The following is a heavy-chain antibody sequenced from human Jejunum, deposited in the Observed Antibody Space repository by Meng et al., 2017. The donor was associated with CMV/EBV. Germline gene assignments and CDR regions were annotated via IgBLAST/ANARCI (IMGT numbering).Heavy chain of an antibody. V-gene: IGHV3-7*01. CDR2: INQDGSDK. D-gene: IGHD3-3*01. J-gene: IGHJ4*02. Sequence: APSGFTFSTSSIRWVRQTPGKGPEWVANINQDGSDKYFADSVKGRFTISRDNTKNSIYLQMNTLRAEDSAIYYCARDSEFWSGFDFWGQGTLVTVSS. CDR1: GFTFSTSS. CDR3: ARDSEFWSGFDF.